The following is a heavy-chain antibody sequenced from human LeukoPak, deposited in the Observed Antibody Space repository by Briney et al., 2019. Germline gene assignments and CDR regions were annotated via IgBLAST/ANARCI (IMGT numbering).Heavy chain of an antibody. CDR3: AKDRVTMVRGGGMDV. J-gene: IGHJ6*02. Sequence: GGSLRLSCAASGFTFSNFDMHWVRQAPGKGLEWVSAISGSGGSTYYADSVKGRFTISRDNPKNTLYLQMNSLRAEDTAVYYCAKDRVTMVRGGGMDVWGQGTTVTVSS. CDR2: ISGSGGST. CDR1: GFTFSNFD. V-gene: IGHV3-23*01. D-gene: IGHD3-10*01.